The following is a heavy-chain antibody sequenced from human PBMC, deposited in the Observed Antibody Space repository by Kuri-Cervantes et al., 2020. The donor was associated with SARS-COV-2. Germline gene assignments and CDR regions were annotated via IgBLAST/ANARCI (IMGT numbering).Heavy chain of an antibody. CDR1: GFTLSNAW. Sequence: GESPKTPCAASGFTLSNAWMSWVRQAPGKGLEWVSYISSSGSTIYYADSVKGRFTISRDNAKNSLYLQMNSLRSEDTAVYYCARDRITMVRGVIIEDDYWGQGTRVTGSS. CDR2: ISSSGSTI. J-gene: IGHJ4*02. V-gene: IGHV3-11*04. CDR3: ARDRITMVRGVIIEDDY. D-gene: IGHD3-10*01.